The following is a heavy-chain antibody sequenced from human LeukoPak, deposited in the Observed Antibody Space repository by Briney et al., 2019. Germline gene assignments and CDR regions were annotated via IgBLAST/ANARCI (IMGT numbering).Heavy chain of an antibody. V-gene: IGHV3-23*01. Sequence: GGSLRLSCAASGFTFSSYAMAWVRQAPGKGLEWVSGISGSGSSTNYADSMRGRFTISRDNSKNTMYLQMNSLRADDAAVYHCAKEDYWGQGTLVTVSS. J-gene: IGHJ4*02. CDR2: ISGSGSST. CDR3: AKEDY. CDR1: GFTFSSYA.